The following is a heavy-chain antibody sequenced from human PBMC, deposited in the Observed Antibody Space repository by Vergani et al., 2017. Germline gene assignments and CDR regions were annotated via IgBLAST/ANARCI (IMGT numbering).Heavy chain of an antibody. CDR2: TWYDGNNK. D-gene: IGHD1-14*01. J-gene: IGHJ5*02. Sequence: QVQLVESGGGVVQPGRSLRLSCAASGFTFNQYGMHWFRQAPGKGLEWVAVTWYDGNNKQYADSVKDRFTISRDNSKSTRYLQMNSLRDEDTGVYYCARDLRLLYNRFDPWGQGTLVTVSS. V-gene: IGHV3-33*01. CDR1: GFTFNQYG. CDR3: ARDLRLLYNRFDP.